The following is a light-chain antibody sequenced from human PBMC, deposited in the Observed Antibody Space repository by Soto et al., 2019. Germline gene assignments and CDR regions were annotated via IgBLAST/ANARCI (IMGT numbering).Light chain of an antibody. CDR3: MQSLETSFT. Sequence: DIVMTQSPLSLPVTPGEPASISCKSSQSLLHSNGYNSLDWYVQKPGQSPQLLIYLGSTRDSGVPDRISGSGSGTDFTLRINRLGAEDVAVYYCMQSLETSFTFGPGTKLEIK. V-gene: IGKV2-28*01. J-gene: IGKJ3*01. CDR2: LGS. CDR1: QSLLHSNGYNS.